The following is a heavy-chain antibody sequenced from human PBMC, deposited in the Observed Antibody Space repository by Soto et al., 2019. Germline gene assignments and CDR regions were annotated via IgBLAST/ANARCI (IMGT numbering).Heavy chain of an antibody. D-gene: IGHD2-2*02. J-gene: IGHJ6*02. Sequence: SETLSLTCAVYGGSFSGYYWGWIRQPPGKGLEWIGEINHSGSTNYNPSLKSRVTISVDTSKNQFSLKLSSVTAADTAVYYCARAAEIVVVPAAISYYYYGMDVWGQGTTVTVSS. CDR2: INHSGST. CDR1: GGSFSGYY. V-gene: IGHV4-34*01. CDR3: ARAAEIVVVPAAISYYYYGMDV.